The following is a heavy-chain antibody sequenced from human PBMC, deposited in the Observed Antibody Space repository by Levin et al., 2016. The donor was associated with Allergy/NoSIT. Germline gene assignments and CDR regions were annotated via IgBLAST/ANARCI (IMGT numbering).Heavy chain of an antibody. Sequence: WIRQPPGKGLEWIGSIYYSGSTYYNPSLKSRVTISVDTSKNQFSLKLSSVTAADTAVYYCARPLGVGATSGWFDPWGQGTLVTVSS. CDR2: IYYSGST. CDR3: ARPLGVGATSGWFDP. J-gene: IGHJ5*02. D-gene: IGHD1-26*01. V-gene: IGHV4-39*01.